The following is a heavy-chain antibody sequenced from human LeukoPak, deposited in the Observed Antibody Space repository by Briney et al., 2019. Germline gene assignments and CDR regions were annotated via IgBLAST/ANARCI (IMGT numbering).Heavy chain of an antibody. Sequence: PGGSLRLSCAASGFTFSSYDMHWVRQATGKGLEWVSAIGTAGDTYYPGSVKGRFTISRENAKNSLYLQMNSLRAEDTAVYYCARGHGKSYYFDYWGQGTLVTVSS. CDR1: GFTFSSYD. J-gene: IGHJ4*02. V-gene: IGHV3-13*01. CDR2: IGTAGDT. CDR3: ARGHGKSYYFDY.